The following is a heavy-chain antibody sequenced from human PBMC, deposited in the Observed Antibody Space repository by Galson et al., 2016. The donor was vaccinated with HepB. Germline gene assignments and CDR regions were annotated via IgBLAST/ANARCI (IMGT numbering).Heavy chain of an antibody. J-gene: IGHJ3*02. V-gene: IGHV1-18*04. CDR2: ISTNSGNT. CDR3: AKDVRYAFEM. Sequence: SVKVSCKASGYIFTSNGVSWVRQAPGQGLEWMGWISTNSGNTNYAQNLQGRVTLTTDTSTSTAYMELRSLRSDDTAVYYCAKDVRYAFEMWGQGTMVTV. CDR1: GYIFTSNG.